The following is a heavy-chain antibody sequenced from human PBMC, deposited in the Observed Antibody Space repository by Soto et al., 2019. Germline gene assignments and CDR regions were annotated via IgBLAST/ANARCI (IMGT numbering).Heavy chain of an antibody. V-gene: IGHV3-23*01. J-gene: IGHJ4*02. CDR2: ISGSGDYT. CDR1: GFTFTSYA. D-gene: IGHD2-2*01. CDR3: ARGTSHPDY. Sequence: PGGSLRLSCAASGFTFTSYAMSWVRQAPGKGLEWVSSISGSGDYTYHADSVKGRFTISRDNSKNTLYLQMNSLRDEDTAVYYCARGTSHPDYWGQGTLVTVS.